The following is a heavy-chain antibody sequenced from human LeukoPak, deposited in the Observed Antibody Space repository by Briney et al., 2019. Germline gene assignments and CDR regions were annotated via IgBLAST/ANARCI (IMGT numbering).Heavy chain of an antibody. V-gene: IGHV5-51*01. D-gene: IGHD3-3*01. CDR2: IYPGDSDT. J-gene: IGHJ4*02. CDR3: ACFFFFFGLYYFDY. CDR1: AYRFTNYW. Sequence: GESLKISCKGSAYRFTNYWIGWVRQMPGKGLEWMGIIYPGDSDTRYSPSFQGQVTISADKSISTAYLQWSSLKASDTAMYYCACFFFFFGLYYFDYWGQGTLVTVSS.